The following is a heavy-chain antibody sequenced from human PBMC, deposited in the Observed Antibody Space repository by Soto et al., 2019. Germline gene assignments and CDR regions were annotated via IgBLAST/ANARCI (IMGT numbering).Heavy chain of an antibody. CDR2: IYHSGST. CDR3: ARVEHTGSETYYFYY. CDR1: GGSISSSNW. D-gene: IGHD2-21*01. V-gene: IGHV4-4*02. Sequence: QVQLQESGPGLVKPSGTLSLTCAVSGGSISSSNWWSWVRQPPGKGLEWIGEIYHSGSTNYNPSLKSRVTISVDKSKNQYSLTLSSVTAADTAVYYCARVEHTGSETYYFYYWGQGTLVTVSS. J-gene: IGHJ4*02.